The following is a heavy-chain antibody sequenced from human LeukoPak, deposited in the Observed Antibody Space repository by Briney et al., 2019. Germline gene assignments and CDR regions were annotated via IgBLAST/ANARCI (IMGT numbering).Heavy chain of an antibody. J-gene: IGHJ3*02. V-gene: IGHV3-33*01. CDR1: GFTFSRYG. CDR2: IWYDGSNK. D-gene: IGHD3-22*01. CDR3: ARDPPMYYYDEPGSRDAFDI. Sequence: GRSLRLSCAASGFTFSRYGMHWVRQAPGKGLEWVAVIWYDGSNKYYAESVKGRFTISRDNSKNTLHLQMNSLRAEDTAVYYCARDPPMYYYDEPGSRDAFDIWGQGTMVTVSS.